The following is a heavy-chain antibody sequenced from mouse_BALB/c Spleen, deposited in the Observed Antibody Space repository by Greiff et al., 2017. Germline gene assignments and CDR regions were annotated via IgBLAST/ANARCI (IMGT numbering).Heavy chain of an antibody. D-gene: IGHD1-1*01. J-gene: IGHJ1*01. CDR1: GFTFTDYY. V-gene: IGHV7-3*02. CDR3: ARDYYGSSPDV. CDR2: IRNKANGYTT. Sequence: EVHLVESGGGLVQPGGSLRLSCATSGFTFTDYYMSWVRQPPGKALEWLGFIRNKANGYTTEYSASVKGRFTISRDNSQSILYLQMNTLRAEDSATYYCARDYYGSSPDVWGAGTTVTVSS.